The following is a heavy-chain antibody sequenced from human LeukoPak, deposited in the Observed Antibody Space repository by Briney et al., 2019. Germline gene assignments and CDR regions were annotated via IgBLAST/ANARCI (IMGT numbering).Heavy chain of an antibody. CDR3: AGRGYSYGYDY. V-gene: IGHV4-59*01. CDR1: GGSISSYY. J-gene: IGHJ4*02. CDR2: IYYSGST. Sequence: PSETLSLTCTVSGGSISSYYWSWIRQPPGKGLEWIGCIYYSGSTNYNPSLKSRVTISVDTSKNQFSLKLSSVTAADTAVYYCAGRGYSYGYDYWGQGTLVTVSS. D-gene: IGHD5-18*01.